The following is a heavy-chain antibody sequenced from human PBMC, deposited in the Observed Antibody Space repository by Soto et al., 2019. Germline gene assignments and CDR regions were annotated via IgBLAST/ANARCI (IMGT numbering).Heavy chain of an antibody. J-gene: IGHJ2*01. CDR3: VRCYCSVGSCYACWHFDH. Sequence: QVQLVQSGGEVKKPGASVKVSCQASSYTFSDYAISWVRQAPGQGLEWMGWISASTRNTDQAQNFQGRVIMTLDTSTNTAYMELRSLRSDDTAVYYCVRCYCSVGSCYACWHFDHWGRGTLVTVSS. CDR2: ISASTRNT. D-gene: IGHD2-15*01. CDR1: SYTFSDYA. V-gene: IGHV1-18*01.